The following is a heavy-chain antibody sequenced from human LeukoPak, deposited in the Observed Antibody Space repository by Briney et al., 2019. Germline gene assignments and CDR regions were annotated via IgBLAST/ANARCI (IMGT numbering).Heavy chain of an antibody. CDR1: GYTFTIYY. V-gene: IGHV1-46*01. J-gene: IGHJ4*02. Sequence: ASVKVSCKGSGYTFTIYYMHWVRQAPGQGLEWMGIINPSGGSTSYAQKFQGRVTMTRDTSTSTVYVELSSLRSEDTAVYYCARARPSPDYWGQGTLVTVSS. CDR2: INPSGGST. CDR3: ARARPSPDY.